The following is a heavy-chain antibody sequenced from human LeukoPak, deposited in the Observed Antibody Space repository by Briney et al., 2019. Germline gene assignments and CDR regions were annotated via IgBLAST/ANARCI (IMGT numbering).Heavy chain of an antibody. CDR1: GFTFSSYW. V-gene: IGHV3-7*01. CDR2: IKQDGSEK. D-gene: IGHD3-10*01. CDR3: ARDLPYYGSGSPGY. Sequence: GGSLRLSCAASGFTFSSYWMSWLRQAPAKGLEWVANIKQDGSEKYYVDSVKGRFTISRDNAKNSLYLQMNSLRAEDTAVYYCARDLPYYGSGSPGYWGQGTLVTVSS. J-gene: IGHJ4*02.